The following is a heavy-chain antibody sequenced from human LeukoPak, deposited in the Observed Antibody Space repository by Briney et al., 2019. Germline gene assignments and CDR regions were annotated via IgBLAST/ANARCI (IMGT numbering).Heavy chain of an antibody. D-gene: IGHD2-21*02. CDR3: ARDRRQYCGGDCYPGG. Sequence: ASVTVSCKASGYTFTSYGISWVRQAPGQGLEWMGWISAYNGNTNYAQKLQGRVTMTTDTSTSTAYMELRSLRSDDTAVYYCARDRRQYCGGDCYPGGWGQGTLVTVSS. CDR2: ISAYNGNT. CDR1: GYTFTSYG. V-gene: IGHV1-18*01. J-gene: IGHJ4*02.